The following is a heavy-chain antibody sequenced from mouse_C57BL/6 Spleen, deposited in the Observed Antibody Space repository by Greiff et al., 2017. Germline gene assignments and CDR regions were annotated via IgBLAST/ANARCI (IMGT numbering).Heavy chain of an antibody. V-gene: IGHV3-6*01. CDR2: ISYDGSN. J-gene: IGHJ1*03. CDR3: ARDRLYYYGSSYGYFDV. Sequence: EVQLQQSGPGLVKPSQSLSLTCSVTGYSITSGYYWNWIRQFPGNKLEWMGYISYDGSNNYNPSLKNRISITRDTSKNQFFLKLNSVTTEDTATYYCARDRLYYYGSSYGYFDVWGTGTTVTVSS. CDR1: GYSITSGYY. D-gene: IGHD1-1*01.